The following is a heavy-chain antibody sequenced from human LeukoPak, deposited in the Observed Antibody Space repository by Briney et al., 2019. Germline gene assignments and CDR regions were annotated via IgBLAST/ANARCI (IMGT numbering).Heavy chain of an antibody. V-gene: IGHV3-48*03. D-gene: IGHD5-12*01. CDR1: GFTFSSYE. J-gene: IGHJ6*03. Sequence: QPGGSLRLSCAASGFTFSSYEMNWVRQAPGKGLEWDSYISSIGSAIYYADSVKGRFTISRDNATNSLYLQMNSLRAEDTAVYHCARGISGYDFYYFYYMDVWGKGTTVTVSS. CDR2: ISSIGSAI. CDR3: ARGISGYDFYYFYYMDV.